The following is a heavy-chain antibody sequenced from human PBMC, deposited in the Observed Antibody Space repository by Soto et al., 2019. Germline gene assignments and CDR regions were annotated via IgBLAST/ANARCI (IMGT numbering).Heavy chain of an antibody. Sequence: SETLSLTCTVSGGSISSGDYYWSWIRQPPGKGLEWIGYIYYSGSTYYNPSLKSRVTISVDTSKNQFSLKLSSVTAADTAVYYCARANSYGPTASDYWGQGTLVTSPQ. D-gene: IGHD5-18*01. CDR3: ARANSYGPTASDY. CDR1: GGSISSGDYY. V-gene: IGHV4-30-4*01. J-gene: IGHJ4*02. CDR2: IYYSGST.